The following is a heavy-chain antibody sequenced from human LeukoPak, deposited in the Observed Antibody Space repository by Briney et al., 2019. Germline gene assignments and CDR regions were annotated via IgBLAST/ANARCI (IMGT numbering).Heavy chain of an antibody. CDR1: DDSFSSHY. V-gene: IGHV4-59*11. D-gene: IGHD4-17*01. Sequence: SETLSLTCAVSDDSFSSHYWTWIRQPPGKGLEWIGYISYIGSTNYNPSLKSRVTISIDTSKNQFSLKLSSVTAADTAVYYCARDLVTVTKGSDIWGQGTMVSVSS. CDR2: ISYIGST. CDR3: ARDLVTVTKGSDI. J-gene: IGHJ3*02.